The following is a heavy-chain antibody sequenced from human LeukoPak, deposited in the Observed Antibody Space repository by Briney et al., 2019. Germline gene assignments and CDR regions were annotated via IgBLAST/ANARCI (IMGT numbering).Heavy chain of an antibody. D-gene: IGHD3-22*01. Sequence: GSLRLSCAASGFTFSSYWMSWIRQPPGKGLEWIGSIYYSGSTYYNPSLKSRVTISVDTSKNQFSLKLSSVTAADTAVYYCARQPPWDYYDSSGLFDYWGQGTLVTVSS. CDR2: IYYSGST. CDR1: GFTFSSYW. J-gene: IGHJ4*02. V-gene: IGHV4-39*01. CDR3: ARQPPWDYYDSSGLFDY.